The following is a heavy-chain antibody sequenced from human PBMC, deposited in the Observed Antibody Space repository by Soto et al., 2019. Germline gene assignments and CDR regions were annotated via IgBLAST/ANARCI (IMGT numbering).Heavy chain of an antibody. D-gene: IGHD3-22*01. Sequence: GESLKISCKGSGYSFAGYWITWVRQKPGKGLEWMGRIDPSDSQTYYSPSFRGHVTISVTKSITTVFLQWSSLRALDTAMYYCARQIYDSDTGPNFQYYFDSWGQGTPVTVSS. V-gene: IGHV5-10-1*01. CDR1: GYSFAGYW. CDR2: IDPSDSQT. CDR3: ARQIYDSDTGPNFQYYFDS. J-gene: IGHJ4*02.